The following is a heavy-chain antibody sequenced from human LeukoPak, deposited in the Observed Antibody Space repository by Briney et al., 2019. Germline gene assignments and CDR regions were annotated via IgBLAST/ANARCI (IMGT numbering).Heavy chain of an antibody. D-gene: IGHD3-3*01. V-gene: IGHV3-23*01. CDR3: AKGTHYYDFWSGYYFDY. J-gene: IGHJ4*02. Sequence: GGSLSLSCTASGFTFSSYAMSWVRQAPGKGLGWVSAISGSGGSTYYADSVKGRFTISRDNSKNTLYLQMNSLRAEDTAVYYCAKGTHYYDFWSGYYFDYWGQGTLVTVSS. CDR2: ISGSGGST. CDR1: GFTFSSYA.